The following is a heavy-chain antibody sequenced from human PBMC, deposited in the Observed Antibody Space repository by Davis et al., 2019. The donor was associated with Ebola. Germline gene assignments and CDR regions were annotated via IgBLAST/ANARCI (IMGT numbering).Heavy chain of an antibody. CDR1: GFTFDDYA. CDR3: ARDRPLDFFFGDYYGMDV. Sequence: PGGSLRLSCAASGFTFDDYAMHWVRQVPGKGLEWVSSISWNNDGVGYADSVKGRFTISRDNAKNSLYLQMNSLRAEDTAVYYCARDRPLDFFFGDYYGMDVWGQGTTVTVSS. J-gene: IGHJ6*02. V-gene: IGHV3-9*01. CDR2: ISWNNDGV. D-gene: IGHD3-16*01.